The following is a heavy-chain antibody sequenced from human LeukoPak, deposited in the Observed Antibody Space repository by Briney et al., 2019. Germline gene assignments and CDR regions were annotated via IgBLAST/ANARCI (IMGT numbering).Heavy chain of an antibody. CDR2: IYYGGST. V-gene: IGHV4-39*01. CDR3: ARLNFDWFSRAYFDY. J-gene: IGHJ4*02. D-gene: IGHD3-9*01. Sequence: PSETLSLTCTVSGGSISSSSYYWGWIRQPPGKGLEWIGSIYYGGSTYYNPSLKSRVTISVDTSKNQFSLKLSSVTAADTAVYYCARLNFDWFSRAYFDYWGQGTLVTVSS. CDR1: GGSISSSSYY.